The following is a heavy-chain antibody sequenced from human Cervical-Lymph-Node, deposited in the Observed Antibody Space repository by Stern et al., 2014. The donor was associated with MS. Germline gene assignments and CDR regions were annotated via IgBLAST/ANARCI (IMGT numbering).Heavy chain of an antibody. Sequence: QGQLVQAWAEIRKPGASVKISCEASGYTFTTYYMHWVRQAPVQGLELVALFNPSGGKTTYAQRFQGRVTVTGDTSTSTFYMELTGLRSEDTAVYYCARVLSLATSDSWGQGTLFIVSS. D-gene: IGHD1-1*01. CDR1: GYTFTTYY. CDR2: FNPSGGKT. CDR3: ARVLSLATSDS. J-gene: IGHJ4*02. V-gene: IGHV1-46*01.